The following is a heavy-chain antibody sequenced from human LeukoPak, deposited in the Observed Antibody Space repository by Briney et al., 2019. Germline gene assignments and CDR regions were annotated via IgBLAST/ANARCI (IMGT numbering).Heavy chain of an antibody. D-gene: IGHD3-3*01. Sequence: PSETPSLTCAVFGGPFSDYYWSWIRRPPGKGLEWLGEINHSGSANYMPSLKSRVSISVDTSKSQFSLRLSSVTAADTAFYYCARGRFGGHSYYYMDVWGKGTAVIVSS. CDR1: GGPFSDYY. CDR3: ARGRFGGHSYYYMDV. V-gene: IGHV4-34*01. CDR2: INHSGSA. J-gene: IGHJ6*03.